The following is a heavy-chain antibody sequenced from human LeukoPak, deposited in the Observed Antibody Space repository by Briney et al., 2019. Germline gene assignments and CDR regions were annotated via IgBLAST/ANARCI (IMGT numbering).Heavy chain of an antibody. V-gene: IGHV1-2*02. CDR2: INPNSGGT. CDR3: AALKSLDY. J-gene: IGHJ4*02. Sequence: ASVKIFCKASGYRFISYYVNWLRQAPGQGLEWMGWINPNSGGTNYAQKFQGRVTMTRDTSISTAYMDLSRLRSDDTAVYYCAALKSLDYWGQGTLVTVSS. CDR1: GYRFISYY.